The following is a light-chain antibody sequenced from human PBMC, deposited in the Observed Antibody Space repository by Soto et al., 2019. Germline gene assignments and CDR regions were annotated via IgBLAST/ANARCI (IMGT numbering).Light chain of an antibody. Sequence: QSVLPQPPSVSAAPGQTVTLSCSGSSSNMGNNYVSWYQQLPGTAPKLLIYDNNKRPSGIPDRFSGSKSGSSATLGITGLQTGDEADYYCGTWDSSLSVVVFGGGTKLTVL. CDR2: DNN. J-gene: IGLJ2*01. V-gene: IGLV1-51*01. CDR1: SSNMGNNY. CDR3: GTWDSSLSVVV.